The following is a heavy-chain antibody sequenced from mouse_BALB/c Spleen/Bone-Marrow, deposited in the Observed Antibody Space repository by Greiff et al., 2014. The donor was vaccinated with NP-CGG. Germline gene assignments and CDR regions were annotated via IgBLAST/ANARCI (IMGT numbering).Heavy chain of an antibody. J-gene: IGHJ3*01. V-gene: IGHV5-9-2*01. CDR2: ISGGGSYT. CDR3: ARHAYYDQTEVSFVY. D-gene: IGHD2-4*01. Sequence: EVKVEESGGGLVKSGGSLKLSCAASGFSFNSYGMSWVRQTPEKRLEWVATISGGGSYTFYPDSVKGRFTISRDNAKNNLSLQLSSLRSEDTALYYCARHAYYDQTEVSFVYWGQGTLVTVSA. CDR1: GFSFNSYG.